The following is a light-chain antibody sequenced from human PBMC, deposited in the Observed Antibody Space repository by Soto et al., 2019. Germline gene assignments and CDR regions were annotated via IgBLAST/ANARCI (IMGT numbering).Light chain of an antibody. CDR2: GAS. J-gene: IGKJ5*01. V-gene: IGKV3-15*01. CDR3: QQYNNWPPIT. Sequence: EIVMTQSPATLSASPGERATLSCRASQSVSTNLAWHQQKPGQAPRLLIYGASTRATDIPARFSGSGSGTEFTLTISSLQSEDFAVYYCQQYNNWPPITFVQGTRLEIK. CDR1: QSVSTN.